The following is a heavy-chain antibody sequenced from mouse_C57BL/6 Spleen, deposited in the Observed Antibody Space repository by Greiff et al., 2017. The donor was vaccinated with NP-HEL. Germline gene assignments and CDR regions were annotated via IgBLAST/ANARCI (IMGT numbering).Heavy chain of an antibody. CDR2: SRNKANDYTT. CDR1: GFTFSDFY. CDR3: ARDAYGYGLDY. V-gene: IGHV7-1*01. Sequence: EVKLMESGGGLVQSGRSLRLSCATSGFTFSDFYMEWVRQAPGKGLEWIAASRNKANDYTTEYSASVKGRFIVSRDTSQSILYLQMNALRAEDTAIYYCARDAYGYGLDYWGQGTTLTVSS. J-gene: IGHJ2*01. D-gene: IGHD2-2*01.